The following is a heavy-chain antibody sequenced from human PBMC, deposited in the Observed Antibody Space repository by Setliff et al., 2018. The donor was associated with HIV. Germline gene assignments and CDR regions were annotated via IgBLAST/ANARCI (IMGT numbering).Heavy chain of an antibody. Sequence: SETLSLTCTVSGGSISSSGYSWGWIRQPPGKGLEWIGYIFYSGNTCFNPSLKSRVTISVDTSKNQFSLKLSSVTAADTAVYYCARGAAYYYDSSGWGDAFDIWGQGTMVTVSS. CDR2: IFYSGNT. D-gene: IGHD3-22*01. V-gene: IGHV4-31*03. J-gene: IGHJ3*02. CDR1: GGSISSSGYS. CDR3: ARGAAYYYDSSGWGDAFDI.